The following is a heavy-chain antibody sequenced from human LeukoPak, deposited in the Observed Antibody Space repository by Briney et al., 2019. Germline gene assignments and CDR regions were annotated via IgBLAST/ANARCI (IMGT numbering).Heavy chain of an antibody. J-gene: IGHJ4*02. CDR3: TKDVDSSGYFDY. D-gene: IGHD3-22*01. CDR2: IGNSGVNT. CDR1: GFTFSNYA. Sequence: GGSLRLSCAASGFTFSNYAMTWVRQTPGKGLEWVSAIGNSGVNTYYADSVKGRFTISRDNSKNTLFLQMNSLRAEDTALYYCTKDVDSSGYFDYWGQGTLVTVSS. V-gene: IGHV3-23*01.